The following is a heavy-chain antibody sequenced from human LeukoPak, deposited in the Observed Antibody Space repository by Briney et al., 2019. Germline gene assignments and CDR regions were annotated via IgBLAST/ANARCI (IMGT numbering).Heavy chain of an antibody. CDR1: GGSFSGYY. CDR2: INHSGST. J-gene: IGHJ5*02. D-gene: IGHD3-22*01. Sequence: SETLSLTCAVYGGSFSGYYWSWIRQPPGKGLEWIGEINHSGSTNYNPSLKSRVTISVDTSKNQFSLKLSSVTAADTAVYYCARDPSDLDYYDSSGYYYGWFDPWGQGTLVTVSS. V-gene: IGHV4-34*01. CDR3: ARDPSDLDYYDSSGYYYGWFDP.